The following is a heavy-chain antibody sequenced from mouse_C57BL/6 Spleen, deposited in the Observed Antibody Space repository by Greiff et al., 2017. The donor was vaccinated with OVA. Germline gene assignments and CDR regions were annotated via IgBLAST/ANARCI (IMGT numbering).Heavy chain of an antibody. V-gene: IGHV10-1*01. J-gene: IGHJ4*01. CDR3: VSHDYDGPYYAMDY. CDR1: GFSFNTYA. Sequence: EVQVVESGGGLVQPKGSLKLSCAASGFSFNTYAMNWVRQAPGKGLEWVARIRSKSNNYATYYADSVKDRFTISRDDSESMLYLQMNNLKTEDTAMYYCVSHDYDGPYYAMDYWGQGTSVTVSS. D-gene: IGHD2-4*01. CDR2: IRSKSNNYAT.